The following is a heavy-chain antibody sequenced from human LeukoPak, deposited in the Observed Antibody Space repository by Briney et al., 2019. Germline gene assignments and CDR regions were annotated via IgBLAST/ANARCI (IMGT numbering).Heavy chain of an antibody. CDR1: EFTFSSYA. Sequence: GGSLRLSCAASEFTFSSYAMQWVRQAPGKGLEWVSGISASGGSTWYADSVKGRFTISRDNSKNTLYLQMNSLRAEDTAVYYCAKYVSAKGPPYALDVWGQGTTVTVSS. D-gene: IGHD2/OR15-2a*01. V-gene: IGHV3-23*01. J-gene: IGHJ6*02. CDR2: ISASGGST. CDR3: AKYVSAKGPPYALDV.